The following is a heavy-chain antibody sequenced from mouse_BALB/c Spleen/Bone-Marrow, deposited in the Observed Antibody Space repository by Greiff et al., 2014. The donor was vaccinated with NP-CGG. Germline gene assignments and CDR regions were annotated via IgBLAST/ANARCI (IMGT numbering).Heavy chain of an antibody. CDR2: INPSNGRT. Sequence: VQLQESGAELVKPGASVKLSCEASGYTFTSYWMHWVKQRPGQGLEWIGEINPSNGRTNYNEKFKSKATLTVDKSSSTAYIQLSSLTSEDSAVYYCARSSYYYGSSYVNAMDYWGQGTSVTVSS. V-gene: IGHV1S81*02. J-gene: IGHJ4*01. CDR1: GYTFTSYW. CDR3: ARSSYYYGSSYVNAMDY. D-gene: IGHD1-1*01.